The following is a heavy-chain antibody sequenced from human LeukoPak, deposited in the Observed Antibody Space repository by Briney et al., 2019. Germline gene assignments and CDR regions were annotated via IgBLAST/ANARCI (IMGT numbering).Heavy chain of an antibody. CDR3: TTSVRGYSTGPSF. D-gene: IGHD5-18*01. J-gene: IGHJ4*02. CDR2: LKSKTDGGTT. Sequence: TGGSLRLSCAASGFIIGNAWMSWVRRAPGKGLEWVGRLKSKTDGGTTDYAAPVKGRFTISRDDSKNTLFLQMNSLKTEDTAVYYCTTSVRGYSTGPSFWGQGTLVTVSS. CDR1: GFIIGNAW. V-gene: IGHV3-15*01.